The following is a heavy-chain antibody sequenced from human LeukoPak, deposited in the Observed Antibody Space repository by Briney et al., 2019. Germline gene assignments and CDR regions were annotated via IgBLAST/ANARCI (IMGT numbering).Heavy chain of an antibody. J-gene: IGHJ4*02. V-gene: IGHV4-4*07. Sequence: SETLSLTCTVSGGSISSYYWSWLRQPAGKGLEWIGRIYTSGNTNYNPSLKSRVTMSVDTSKNQFSLKLSSVTAADTAVYYCARDRSYDSRIVDFWGQGTLVTVSS. CDR1: GGSISSYY. CDR2: IYTSGNT. CDR3: ARDRSYDSRIVDF. D-gene: IGHD3-22*01.